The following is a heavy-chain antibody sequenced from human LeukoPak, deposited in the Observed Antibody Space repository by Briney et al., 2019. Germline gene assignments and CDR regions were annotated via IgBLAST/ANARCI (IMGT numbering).Heavy chain of an antibody. Sequence: SETLSLTCTVSGGSISSSSYYWGWIRQPPGKGLEWIGSIYYSGSTYYNPSLKSRVTISVDTSKNQFSLKLSSVTDADTAVYYCAAFALRYGSGSYYNDAFDIWGQGTMVTVSS. V-gene: IGHV4-39*07. CDR1: GGSISSSSYY. D-gene: IGHD3-10*01. J-gene: IGHJ3*02. CDR3: AAFALRYGSGSYYNDAFDI. CDR2: IYYSGST.